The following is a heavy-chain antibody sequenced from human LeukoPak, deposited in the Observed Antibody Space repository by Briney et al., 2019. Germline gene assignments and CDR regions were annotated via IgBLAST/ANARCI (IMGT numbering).Heavy chain of an antibody. CDR3: ARHLGTTPLLWFGESSNYGMDV. D-gene: IGHD3-10*01. V-gene: IGHV4-39*01. CDR2: IYYSGST. Sequence: SETLSLTCTVSGGSISSSSYYWGWIRQPPGKGLEWIGSIYYSGSTYYNPSLKSRVTITVDTSKNQFSLKLSSVTAADTAVYYCARHLGTTPLLWFGESSNYGMDVWGQGTTVTVSS. CDR1: GGSISSSSYY. J-gene: IGHJ6*02.